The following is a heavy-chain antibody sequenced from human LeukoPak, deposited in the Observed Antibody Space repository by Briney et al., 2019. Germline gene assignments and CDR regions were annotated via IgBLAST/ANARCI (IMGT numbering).Heavy chain of an antibody. CDR3: ARDQRGDVLPPSWGVDY. CDR2: ISGSGGST. V-gene: IGHV3-23*01. D-gene: IGHD3-10*01. CDR1: GFTFSIYA. J-gene: IGHJ4*02. Sequence: GGSLRLSCAASGFTFSIYAMSWVRQAPGKGLEWVSAISGSGGSTYYADSVKGRFTISRDNSKNTLYLQMNSLRAEDTAVYYCARDQRGDVLPPSWGVDYWGQGTLVTVSS.